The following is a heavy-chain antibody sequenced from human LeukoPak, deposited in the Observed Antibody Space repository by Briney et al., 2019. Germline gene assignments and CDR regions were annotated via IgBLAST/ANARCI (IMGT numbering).Heavy chain of an antibody. CDR3: ARGKGRGHNHTHLDY. CDR2: ITGSGDST. D-gene: IGHD5-18*01. V-gene: IGHV3-23*01. CDR1: GFTYSAHA. Sequence: GGSLRLSCAASGFTYSAHAMTWVRQAPGKGLEWVSGITGSGDSTYYADSVKGRFTISRDNSESTLFLQMNSLRAEDTAVYHCARGKGRGHNHTHLDYWGQGTLVTVSS. J-gene: IGHJ4*02.